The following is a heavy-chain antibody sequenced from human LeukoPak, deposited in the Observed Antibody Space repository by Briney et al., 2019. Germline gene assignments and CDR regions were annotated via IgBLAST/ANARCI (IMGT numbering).Heavy chain of an antibody. D-gene: IGHD3-22*01. CDR2: IYPGDSDT. CDR3: ARRYSDSSGYYYPLDY. V-gene: IGHV5-51*01. J-gene: IGHJ4*02. CDR1: GYSFTSYW. Sequence: GESLKISCQGSGYSFTSYWIGWVRQMPGKGLEWMGIIYPGDSDTRYSPSFQGQVTISADKSISTAYLQWNSLKASDTAMYYCARRYSDSSGYYYPLDYWGQGTLVTVSS.